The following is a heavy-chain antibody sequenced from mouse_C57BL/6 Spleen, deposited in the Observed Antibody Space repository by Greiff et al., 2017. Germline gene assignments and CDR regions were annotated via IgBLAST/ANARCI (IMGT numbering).Heavy chain of an antibody. CDR1: GYTFTDYN. Sequence: EVQLQQSGPELVKPGASVKIPCKASGYTFTDYNMDWVQQSHGKSLEWIGDINPNNGGTIYNQKFKGKATLTVDKSSSTAYMELRSLTSEDTAVYYCARNYGSSQYYFDYWGQGTTLTVSS. D-gene: IGHD1-1*01. CDR3: ARNYGSSQYYFDY. V-gene: IGHV1-18*01. J-gene: IGHJ2*01. CDR2: INPNNGGT.